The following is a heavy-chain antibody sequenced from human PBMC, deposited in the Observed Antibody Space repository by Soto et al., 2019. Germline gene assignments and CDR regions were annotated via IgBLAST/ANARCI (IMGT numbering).Heavy chain of an antibody. CDR2: INPSGGST. CDR3: ASLGRYCSSTSCPDY. D-gene: IGHD2-2*01. Sequence: ASVKVSCKASGYTFTSYYMHWVRQAPGQGLEWMGIINPSGGSTSYAQKLQGRVTMTRDTSTSTVYMELSSLRSEDTAVYYCASLGRYCSSTSCPDYWGQGTLVTVSS. J-gene: IGHJ4*02. V-gene: IGHV1-46*01. CDR1: GYTFTSYY.